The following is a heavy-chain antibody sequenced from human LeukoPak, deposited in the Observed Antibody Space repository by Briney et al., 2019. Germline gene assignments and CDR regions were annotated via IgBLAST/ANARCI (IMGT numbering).Heavy chain of an antibody. J-gene: IGHJ5*02. Sequence: QPGGSLRLSCAASGFTFSRYSMNWVRQAPGKGLEWVSYISSSSSTIYYADSVKGRFTISRDNSKNTLYLQMNSLTAEDTAQYYCAKGGCSSTTCYLANPWGQGTLVTVSS. CDR1: GFTFSRYS. CDR2: ISSSSSTI. D-gene: IGHD2-2*01. CDR3: AKGGCSSTTCYLANP. V-gene: IGHV3-48*01.